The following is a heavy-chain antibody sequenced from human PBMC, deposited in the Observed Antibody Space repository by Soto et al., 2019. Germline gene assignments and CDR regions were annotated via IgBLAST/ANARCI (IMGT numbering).Heavy chain of an antibody. CDR3: ARGSTDSYPGSRIFDF. CDR2: ITDTGGDA. J-gene: IGHJ4*02. CDR1: GLTFGSRA. Sequence: HPGGSLRLSCVASGLTFGSRAMSWVRQAPGEGLQWVSTITDTGGDAKYADSVRGRFVISRDNSKKILYLQMTSLTAEDSAMYFCARGSTDSYPGSRIFDFWGRGTPVTVSS. V-gene: IGHV3-23*01. D-gene: IGHD3-10*01.